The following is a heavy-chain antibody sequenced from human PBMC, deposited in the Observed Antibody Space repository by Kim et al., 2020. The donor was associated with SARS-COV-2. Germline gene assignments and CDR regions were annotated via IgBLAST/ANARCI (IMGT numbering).Heavy chain of an antibody. D-gene: IGHD3-10*01. Sequence: SNPSLKRQVTISVDTSKNQFSLKLSSVTAADTAVYYCARASYGSGGYNYWGQGTLVTVSS. J-gene: IGHJ4*02. CDR3: ARASYGSGGYNY. V-gene: IGHV4-59*01.